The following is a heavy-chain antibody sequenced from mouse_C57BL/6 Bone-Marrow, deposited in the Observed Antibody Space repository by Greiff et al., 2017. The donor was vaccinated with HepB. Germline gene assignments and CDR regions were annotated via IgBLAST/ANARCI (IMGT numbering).Heavy chain of an antibody. CDR2: IDPETGGT. D-gene: IGHD1-2*01. J-gene: IGHJ4*01. CDR3: TPTAAAMDY. Sequence: VQGVESGAELVRPGASVTLSCKASGYTFTDYEMHWVKQTPVHGLEWIGAIDPETGGTAYNQKFKGKAILTADKSSSTAYMELRSLTSEDSAVYYCTPTAAAMDYWGQGTSVTVSS. V-gene: IGHV1-15*01. CDR1: GYTFTDYE.